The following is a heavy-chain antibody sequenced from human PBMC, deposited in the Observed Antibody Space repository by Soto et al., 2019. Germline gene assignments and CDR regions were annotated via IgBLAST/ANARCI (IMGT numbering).Heavy chain of an antibody. CDR2: IYYSGST. CDR1: GGSISSYY. Sequence: SETLSLTYTVSGGSISSYYWSWIRQPPGKGLEWIGYIYYSGSTNYNPSLKSRVTISVDTSKNQFSLKLSSVTAADTAVYYCARLRAYSGYDLGHVDYWGQGTLVTVSS. D-gene: IGHD5-12*01. V-gene: IGHV4-59*08. CDR3: ARLRAYSGYDLGHVDY. J-gene: IGHJ4*02.